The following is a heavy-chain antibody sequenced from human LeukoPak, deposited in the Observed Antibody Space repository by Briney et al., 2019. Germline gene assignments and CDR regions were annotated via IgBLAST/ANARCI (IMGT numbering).Heavy chain of an antibody. D-gene: IGHD3-22*01. Sequence: SETLSLTCTVSGGSISSYYWSWIRQPAGKGLEWIGRIYTSGSTNYNPSLKSRVTMSVDTSKNQFSLKLSSVTAADTAVYYCARAYYYDSSGFHYFDCLGQGTLVTVSS. CDR3: ARAYYYDSSGFHYFDC. CDR1: GGSISSYY. J-gene: IGHJ4*02. V-gene: IGHV4-4*07. CDR2: IYTSGST.